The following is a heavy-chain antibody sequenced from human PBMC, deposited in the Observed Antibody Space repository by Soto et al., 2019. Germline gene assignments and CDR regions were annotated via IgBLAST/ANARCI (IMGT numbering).Heavy chain of an antibody. CDR3: ARVKVRPYSCSWSNY. J-gene: IGHJ4*02. CDR1: GFTFSSYS. Sequence: EVQLVESGGGLVKPGGSLRLSCAASGFTFSSYSMNWVRQAPGKGLEWVSSISSSSSYIYYADSVKGRFTISRDNAKNSRHLQMNSVRAEDTAVYCCARVKVRPYSCSWSNYCGQGTLVTVSS. V-gene: IGHV3-21*01. D-gene: IGHD6-13*01. CDR2: ISSSSSYI.